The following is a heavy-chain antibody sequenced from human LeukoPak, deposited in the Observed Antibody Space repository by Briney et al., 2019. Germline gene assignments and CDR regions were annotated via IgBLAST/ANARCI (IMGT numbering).Heavy chain of an antibody. CDR3: ARDGEQWLAQNTLFDP. Sequence: PGGSLRLSCAASGFTFSSYSMNWVRQAPGKGLEWVSSISSSSSYIYYADSVKGRFTISRDNAKNSLYLQMNSLRAEDSAVYYCARDGEQWLAQNTLFDPWGQGTLVTVSS. J-gene: IGHJ5*02. CDR1: GFTFSSYS. V-gene: IGHV3-21*01. D-gene: IGHD6-19*01. CDR2: ISSSSSYI.